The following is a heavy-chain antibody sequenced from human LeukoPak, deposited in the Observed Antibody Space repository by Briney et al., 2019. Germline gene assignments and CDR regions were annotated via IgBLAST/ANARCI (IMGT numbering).Heavy chain of an antibody. J-gene: IGHJ4*02. CDR3: ARGGDGDILTGLVFDY. V-gene: IGHV1-18*01. CDR2: FSAYNGNT. D-gene: IGHD3-9*01. CDR1: GYRFTSYG. Sequence: ASVKVSCKASGYRFTSYGISWVRQAPGQGLEGMGWFSAYNGNTNYAQKLQGRITMTTDTSTSTAYMELRSLRSDDTAVYYCARGGDGDILTGLVFDYWGQGTLVTVSS.